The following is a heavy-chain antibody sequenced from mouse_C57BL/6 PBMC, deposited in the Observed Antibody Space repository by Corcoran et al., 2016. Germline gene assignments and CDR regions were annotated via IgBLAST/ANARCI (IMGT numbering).Heavy chain of an antibody. Sequence: QVQLQQSGAELVKPGASVKISCKASGYAFSSYWMNWVKQRPGKGLEWIGQIYPGDGDTNYNGKFKGKATLTADKSSSTAYMQLSSLTSEDSAVYFCARRDYYGSSPPWFAYWGQGTLVTVSA. J-gene: IGHJ3*01. V-gene: IGHV1-80*01. CDR2: IYPGDGDT. CDR3: ARRDYYGSSPPWFAY. D-gene: IGHD1-1*01. CDR1: GYAFSSYW.